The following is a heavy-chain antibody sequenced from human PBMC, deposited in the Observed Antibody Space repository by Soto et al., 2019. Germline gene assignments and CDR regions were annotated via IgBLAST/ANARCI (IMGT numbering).Heavy chain of an antibody. Sequence: PGGSLRLSCAASGFTFSSYSMNWVRQAPGKGLEWVSSISSSSSYICYADSVKGRFTISRDNAKNSLYLQMNSLRAEDTAVYYCARDPHYYDSSGYYLRENWFDPWGQGTLVTVSS. CDR2: ISSSSSYI. D-gene: IGHD3-22*01. CDR3: ARDPHYYDSSGYYLRENWFDP. V-gene: IGHV3-21*01. CDR1: GFTFSSYS. J-gene: IGHJ5*02.